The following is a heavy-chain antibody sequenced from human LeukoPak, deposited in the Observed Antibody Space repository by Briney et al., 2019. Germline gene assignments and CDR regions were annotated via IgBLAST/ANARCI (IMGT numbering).Heavy chain of an antibody. V-gene: IGHV4-4*07. CDR1: AGSIRSYY. D-gene: IGHD2-2*01. J-gene: IGHJ3*01. Sequence: SETLSLTCTVSAGSIRSYYWSWIRQSAGKGLEWIGRIYSSGSTTYNPSLKSRVNMSVDMSKNQFSLKLSSLTAADTAVYYCARSDSSTSPGLWGQGTMVTVSS. CDR3: ARSDSSTSPGL. CDR2: IYSSGST.